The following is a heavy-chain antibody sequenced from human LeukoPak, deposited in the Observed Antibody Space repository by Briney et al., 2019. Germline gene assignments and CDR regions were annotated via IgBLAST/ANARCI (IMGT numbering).Heavy chain of an antibody. J-gene: IGHJ4*02. CDR1: GYSISSSYY. D-gene: IGHD3-22*01. CDR2: IYYSGST. V-gene: IGHV4-61*01. Sequence: SETLSLTCTVSGYSISSSYYWSWIRQPPGKGLEWIGYIYYSGSTNYNPSLKSRVTISVDTSKNQFSLKLSSVTAADTAVYYCARGRFGYYYDSSGYYEIDYWGQGTLVTVSS. CDR3: ARGRFGYYYDSSGYYEIDY.